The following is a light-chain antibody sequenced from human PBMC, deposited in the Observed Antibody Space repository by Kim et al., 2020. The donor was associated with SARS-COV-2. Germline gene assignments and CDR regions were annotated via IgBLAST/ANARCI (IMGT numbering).Light chain of an antibody. CDR3: QQRGQ. CDR2: AAS. CDR1: QSISSY. V-gene: IGKV1-39*01. J-gene: IGKJ2*01. Sequence: DIQMTQSPSSLSASVGDRVTITCRASQSISSYLNWYQQKPGKAPKLLIYAASSLQSGVPSRFSGSGSGTDFTLTISSLQPEDFATYYCQQRGQFGQGTKLEI.